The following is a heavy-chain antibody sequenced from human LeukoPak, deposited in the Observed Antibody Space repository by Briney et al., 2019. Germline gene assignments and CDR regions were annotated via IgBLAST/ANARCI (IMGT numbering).Heavy chain of an antibody. CDR3: ARDILTGFDDY. J-gene: IGHJ4*02. D-gene: IGHD3-9*01. V-gene: IGHV1-2*06. Sequence: GASVKVSCEASGYTFTGYYMHWVRQAPGQGLEWMGRINPNSGGTNYAQKFQGRVTMTRHTSISTAYMELSSLRSDDTAVYYCARDILTGFDDYWGQGTLVTVSS. CDR1: GYTFTGYY. CDR2: INPNSGGT.